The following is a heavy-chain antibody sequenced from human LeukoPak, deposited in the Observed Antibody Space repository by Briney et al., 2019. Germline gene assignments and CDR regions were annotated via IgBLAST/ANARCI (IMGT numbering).Heavy chain of an antibody. J-gene: IGHJ4*02. V-gene: IGHV1-2*02. Sequence: APVKVSCKASGYIFTDNYMHWVRQTPGQGLEWIAWINPKTGATAYAQRFQGRITVTSDTSINTAYMDLSSLTSDDTAVFYCARDLTANIDSSYWGQGTLVTVSS. CDR3: ARDLTANIDSSY. CDR2: INPKTGAT. CDR1: GYIFTDNY. D-gene: IGHD4-11*01.